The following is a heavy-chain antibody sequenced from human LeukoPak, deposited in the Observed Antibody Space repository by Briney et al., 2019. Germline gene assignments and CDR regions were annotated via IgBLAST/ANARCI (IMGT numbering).Heavy chain of an antibody. CDR2: SSSGGSTI. CDR3: ARRRDFIDY. J-gene: IGHJ4*02. V-gene: IGHV3-11*01. D-gene: IGHD3/OR15-3a*01. CDR1: GFTLSDYY. Sequence: NPGGSLRLSCAASGFTLSDYYMSWFRQAPGKGLEWASYSSSGGSTIYYADSVKGRFAISRDNAKNSLYLQMNSLRAEDTAVYYCARRRDFIDYWGQGTLVTVSS.